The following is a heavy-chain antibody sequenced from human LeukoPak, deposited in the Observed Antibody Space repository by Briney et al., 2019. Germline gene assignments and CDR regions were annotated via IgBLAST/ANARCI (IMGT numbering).Heavy chain of an antibody. D-gene: IGHD4-17*01. CDR2: IANDGSRK. Sequence: GGSLRLSCAGSGFTFRNGMHWVRQAPGQGLEWVAGIANDGSRKHYADSVKGRFTISRDNSKNTMYLQMDGLRAEETALYYCAKDEGSYGLDFWGQGVLVTVSP. V-gene: IGHV3-30*18. J-gene: IGHJ4*02. CDR1: GFTFRNG. CDR3: AKDEGSYGLDF.